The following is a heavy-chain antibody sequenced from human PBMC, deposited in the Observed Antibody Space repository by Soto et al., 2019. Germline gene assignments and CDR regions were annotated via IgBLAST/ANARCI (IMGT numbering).Heavy chain of an antibody. J-gene: IGHJ6*02. CDR1: GYSFYNYW. CDR2: IYGGDSDT. Sequence: GESLKISCKGSGYSFYNYWIGWVRQTPGKGLEWMGIIYGGDSDTRYSPSFQGQVILSADKSLSTAYLQWTSLEASDTAVYYCARSLYAGYCSSTSCSTTYFYFYYTVDVWGQGTTVTVSS. D-gene: IGHD2-2*01. V-gene: IGHV5-51*01. CDR3: ARSLYAGYCSSTSCSTTYFYFYYTVDV.